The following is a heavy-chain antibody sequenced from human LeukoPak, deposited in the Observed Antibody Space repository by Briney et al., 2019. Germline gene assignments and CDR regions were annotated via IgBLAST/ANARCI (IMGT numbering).Heavy chain of an antibody. J-gene: IGHJ6*03. CDR3: ARIPYYYYYMDV. CDR2: INHSGST. CDR1: GGSINSYY. V-gene: IGHV4-34*01. Sequence: SSETLSLTCSVSGGSINSYYWSWIRQPPGKGLEWIGEINHSGSTNYNPSLKSRVTISVDTSKNQFSLKLSSVTAADTAVYYCARIPYYYYYMDVWGKGTTVTVSS.